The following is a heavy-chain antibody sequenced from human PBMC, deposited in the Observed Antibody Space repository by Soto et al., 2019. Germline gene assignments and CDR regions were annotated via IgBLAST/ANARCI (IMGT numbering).Heavy chain of an antibody. V-gene: IGHV4-34*01. CDR2: INHSGST. Sequence: PSGTLSLTCAVYGGSFSGYYWSWIRQPPGKGLEWIGEINHSGSTNYNPSLKSRVTISVDTSKNQFSLKLSSVTAADTAVYYCATSGYADYWGQGTLVTSPQ. CDR1: GGSFSGYY. J-gene: IGHJ4*02. D-gene: IGHD5-12*01. CDR3: ATSGYADY.